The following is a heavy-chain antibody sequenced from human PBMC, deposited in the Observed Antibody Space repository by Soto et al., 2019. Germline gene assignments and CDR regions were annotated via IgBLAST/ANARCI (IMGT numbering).Heavy chain of an antibody. CDR2: IYSGGNP. CDR1: GVSVGGNY. Sequence: GGALGLSCAASGVSVGGNYMSWVRQAPGKGLELVSLIYSGGNPFYADSMKGRFTLSRDNSNNMLYLQMDSLRAEDTAVYYCARGPNSDCWGQGTLVPVSS. CDR3: ARGPNSDC. J-gene: IGHJ4*02. D-gene: IGHD2-21*01. V-gene: IGHV3-53*01.